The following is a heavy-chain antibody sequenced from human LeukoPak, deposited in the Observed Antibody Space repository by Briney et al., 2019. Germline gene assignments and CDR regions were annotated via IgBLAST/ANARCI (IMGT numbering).Heavy chain of an antibody. V-gene: IGHV3-7*01. CDR3: ARIKEYGFDI. Sequence: GGSLSLSCAGSAFTFSSYWMSWVRQAPGKGPEWVANIEDDGSEKYYLDSVKGRFTISRDNAKNSLYLQMNSLRAEDTAVYSCARIKEYGFDIWGQGTMVTVSS. J-gene: IGHJ3*02. CDR2: IEDDGSEK. D-gene: IGHD3-10*01. CDR1: AFTFSSYW.